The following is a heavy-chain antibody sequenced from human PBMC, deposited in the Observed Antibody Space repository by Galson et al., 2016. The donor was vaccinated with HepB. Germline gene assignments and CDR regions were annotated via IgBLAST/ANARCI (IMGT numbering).Heavy chain of an antibody. CDR1: GFTFSSDW. J-gene: IGHJ4*02. V-gene: IGHV3-7*01. D-gene: IGHD2-8*02. Sequence: LRLSCAASGFTFSSDWMSWVRQAPGRGLEWVANIKQDGSEKYYVDSVKGRFTISRDNAKNSLYLQMNSLRAEDTAVYYCASWWQTPASYFDYWGQGTLVTVSS. CDR2: IKQDGSEK. CDR3: ASWWQTPASYFDY.